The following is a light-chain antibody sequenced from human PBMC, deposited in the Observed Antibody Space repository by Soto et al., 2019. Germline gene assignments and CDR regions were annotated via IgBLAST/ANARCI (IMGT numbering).Light chain of an antibody. CDR1: QSISSW. J-gene: IGKJ1*01. CDR2: DAS. V-gene: IGKV1-5*01. CDR3: QHYNSYSEA. Sequence: DIQMTQSPSTLSASVGDRVTITCRASQSISSWLAWYQQKPGKAPKVLIFDASSLESGVPSRFSGSGSGTEFTLTISSLQPDHFATYYCQHYNSYSEAFGQGTKVDIK.